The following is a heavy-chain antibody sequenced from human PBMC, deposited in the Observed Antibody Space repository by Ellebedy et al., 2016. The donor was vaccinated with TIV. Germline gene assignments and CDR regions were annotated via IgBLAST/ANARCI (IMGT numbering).Heavy chain of an antibody. Sequence: GESLKISXAASGFTFSSYWMHWVRQAPGKGLVWVSRINSDGSSISYADSVKGRFTISRDNAKNTLYLQMNSLRAEDTAVYYCASRVGSTFDYWGQGTLVTVSS. CDR1: GFTFSSYW. D-gene: IGHD2-15*01. CDR3: ASRVGSTFDY. J-gene: IGHJ4*02. CDR2: INSDGSSI. V-gene: IGHV3-74*01.